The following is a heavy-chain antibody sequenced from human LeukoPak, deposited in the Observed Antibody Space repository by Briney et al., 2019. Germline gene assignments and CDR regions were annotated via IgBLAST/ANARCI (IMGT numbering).Heavy chain of an antibody. CDR2: IYHSGST. CDR1: GGSISNEY. V-gene: IGHV4-59*01. J-gene: IGHJ6*02. CDR3: ARDRWELWYSDYYGLDV. D-gene: IGHD3-16*01. Sequence: SETLSLTCIVSGGSISNEYWGWIRQSPGKGLEWIGYIYHSGSTNYNPTLRSRATISVDTSENQFSLKLSSVTAADTAVYYCARDRWELWYSDYYGLDVWGQGTAVIVSS.